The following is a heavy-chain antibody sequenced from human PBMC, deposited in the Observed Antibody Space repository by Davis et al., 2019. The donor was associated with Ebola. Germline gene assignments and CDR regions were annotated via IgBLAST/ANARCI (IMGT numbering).Heavy chain of an antibody. J-gene: IGHJ4*02. Sequence: ETLSLTCTVSGGSISSYYWSWIRQPPGKALEWLAHIFSNDEKSYSTSLKSRLTISKDTSKSQVILTMTNMDPVDTATYYCAHRRSSNPFDYWGQGTLVTVSS. CDR2: IFSNDEK. V-gene: IGHV2-26*01. CDR3: AHRRSSNPFDY. D-gene: IGHD6-13*01. CDR1: GGSISSYYW.